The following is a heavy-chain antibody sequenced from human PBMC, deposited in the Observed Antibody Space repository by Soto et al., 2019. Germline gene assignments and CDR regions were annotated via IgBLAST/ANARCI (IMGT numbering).Heavy chain of an antibody. D-gene: IGHD2-21*01. CDR3: AIWVAGNSIFLQY. J-gene: IGHJ1*01. Sequence: GGSLRLSCAASGFTFNNYAITWVRQDAGRGLEWVSTISETGASTYYGDSVRGRFTISRDNSRSTAFLQMNSLRAEDTAVYFCAIWVAGNSIFLQYWGQGTLVT. CDR1: GFTFNNYA. CDR2: ISETGAST. V-gene: IGHV3-23*01.